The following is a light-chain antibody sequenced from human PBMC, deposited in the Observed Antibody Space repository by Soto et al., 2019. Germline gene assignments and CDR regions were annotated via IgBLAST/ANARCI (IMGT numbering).Light chain of an antibody. J-gene: IGLJ2*01. CDR3: SSWTSSSTLL. V-gene: IGLV2-14*01. CDR1: SSDVGGAYNY. CDR2: EVI. Sequence: QSVLTQPASVSGSPGQSITISCTGTSSDVGGAYNYVSWYQQHPGKAPKLMIYEVINRPSGVSNRFSGSKSGNTASLTISGLQTEDEADYYCSSWTSSSTLLFGGGTKVTVL.